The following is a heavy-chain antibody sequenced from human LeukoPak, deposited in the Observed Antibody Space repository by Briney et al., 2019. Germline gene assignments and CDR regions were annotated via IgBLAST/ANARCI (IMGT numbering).Heavy chain of an antibody. D-gene: IGHD2-2*01. CDR3: ARDVREYCSTSSCPPYYSDY. Sequence: GGSLRLSCAASGFTFSNYYMSWVRQAPGKGLEWVANIRQDGSDKYYVDSVKGRFTISRDNARNSLYLQTNSLRVEDTAVYYCARDVREYCSTSSCPPYYSDYWGQGTLVTVSS. V-gene: IGHV3-7*01. CDR1: GFTFSNYY. J-gene: IGHJ4*02. CDR2: IRQDGSDK.